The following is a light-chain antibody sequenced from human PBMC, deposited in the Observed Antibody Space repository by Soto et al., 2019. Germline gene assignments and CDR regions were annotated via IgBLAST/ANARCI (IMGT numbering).Light chain of an antibody. CDR3: QQYYTYRT. Sequence: DIQMTQSPSTLSASVGDRVTITCRASQSISSWLAWYQQKPGKAPKLLIYKASSLESGVPSRFSGSGSGTKFTLTISSLQPDDFATYYCQQYYTYRTFGQRTKVEIK. CDR1: QSISSW. J-gene: IGKJ1*01. V-gene: IGKV1-5*03. CDR2: KAS.